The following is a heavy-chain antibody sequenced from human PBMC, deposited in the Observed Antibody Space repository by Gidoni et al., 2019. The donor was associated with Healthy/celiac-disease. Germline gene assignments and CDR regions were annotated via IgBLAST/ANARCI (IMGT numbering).Heavy chain of an antibody. CDR2: IYYSGST. V-gene: IGHV4-39*01. CDR3: ARRRLEGDFWSGYYIDY. Sequence: QLQLQESGPGLVKPSETLSLTCTVAGGSISSSSYYWGWIRQPPGKGLEWIGSIYYSGSTYYHPSLRSRVTISVDTSKNQFSLKLSSVTAADTAVYYCARRRLEGDFWSGYYIDYWGQGTLVTVFS. D-gene: IGHD3-3*01. CDR1: GGSISSSSYY. J-gene: IGHJ4*02.